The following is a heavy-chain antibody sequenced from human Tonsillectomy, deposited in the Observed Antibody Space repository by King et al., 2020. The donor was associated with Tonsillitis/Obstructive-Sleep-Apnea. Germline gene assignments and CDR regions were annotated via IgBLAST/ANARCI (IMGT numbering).Heavy chain of an antibody. V-gene: IGHV4-34*01. CDR1: GGSFSGYY. D-gene: IGHD3-3*01. Sequence: VQLQQWGAGLLKPSETLSLTCAVYGGSFSGYYWSWIRQPPGKGLEWIGEINHSGSTNYNPSLKSRVTISVDTSKNQVSLKLSSVTAADTAVYYCASLCDFWSGYYQSPYFDYWGQGTLVTVSS. J-gene: IGHJ4*02. CDR2: INHSGST. CDR3: ASLCDFWSGYYQSPYFDY.